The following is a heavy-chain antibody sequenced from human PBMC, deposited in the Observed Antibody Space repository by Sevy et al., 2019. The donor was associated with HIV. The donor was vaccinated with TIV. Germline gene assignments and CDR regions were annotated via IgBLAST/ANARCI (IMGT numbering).Heavy chain of an antibody. CDR3: TRWKAAQSIFDY. V-gene: IGHV3-49*04. CDR2: LKSDVYGGTV. D-gene: IGHD6-13*01. Sequence: GESLKISCTASGFTFGDYCMSWVRQAPGKGLEWVAFLKSDVYGGTVDHAASVRGRFVISRDDSKTIDYLQMNDLKTEDTGVYYCTRWKAAQSIFDYWGQGALVTVSS. CDR1: GFTFGDYC. J-gene: IGHJ4*02.